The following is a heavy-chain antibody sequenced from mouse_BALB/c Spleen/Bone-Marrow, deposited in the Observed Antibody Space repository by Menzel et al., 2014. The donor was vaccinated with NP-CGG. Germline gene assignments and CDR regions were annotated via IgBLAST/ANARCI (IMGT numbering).Heavy chain of an antibody. V-gene: IGHV5-12-2*01. Sequence: EVQVVESGGGLVQPGGSLKLSCAASGFTFSSYTMSWVRQTPEKRLEWVAYISNGGGSTYYPDTVKGRFTISRDNAKNTLYLQMSSLKSEDTAMYYCATGTFAYWGQGTLVTVSA. CDR2: ISNGGGST. CDR3: ATGTFAY. CDR1: GFTFSSYT. J-gene: IGHJ3*01. D-gene: IGHD4-1*01.